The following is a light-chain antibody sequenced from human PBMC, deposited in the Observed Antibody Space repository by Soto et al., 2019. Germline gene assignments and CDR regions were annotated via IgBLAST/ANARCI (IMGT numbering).Light chain of an antibody. Sequence: DIRMTQSPSSLSASVGDRVTITCQASQDISNYLSWHQQKPGKAPKVLISDASILEAGVPSRFSGRASGTEFTFAITSLQPEDIATYYCQQYDNSPYTFGQGTKLEIK. CDR2: DAS. V-gene: IGKV1-33*01. CDR3: QQYDNSPYT. CDR1: QDISNY. J-gene: IGKJ2*01.